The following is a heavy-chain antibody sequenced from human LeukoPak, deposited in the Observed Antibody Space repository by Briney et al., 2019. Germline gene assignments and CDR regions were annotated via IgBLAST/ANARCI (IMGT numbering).Heavy chain of an antibody. CDR2: IYYSGGT. V-gene: IGHV4-61*08. Sequence: SETLSLTCTVSGGSISSGGYYWSWIRQPPGKGLEWIGYIYYSGGTNYNPSLKSRVTILVDTSKNQFSLELSSVTAADTAVYYCARNYYDSSGLDYWGQGTLVTVSS. J-gene: IGHJ4*02. D-gene: IGHD3-22*01. CDR3: ARNYYDSSGLDY. CDR1: GGSISSGGYY.